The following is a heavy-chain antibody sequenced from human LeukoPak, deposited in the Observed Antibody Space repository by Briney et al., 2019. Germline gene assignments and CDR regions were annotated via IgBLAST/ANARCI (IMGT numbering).Heavy chain of an antibody. Sequence: GGSLRLSCAASGFTFSSYSMNWVRQAPGKGLEWVSYISSSSSTIYYADSVKGRFTISRDNAKNSLYLQMNSLRAEDTAVYYCARTENYDYVWGSYRQIFDYWGQGTLVTVSS. D-gene: IGHD3-16*02. V-gene: IGHV3-48*01. CDR2: ISSSSSTI. CDR3: ARTENYDYVWGSYRQIFDY. CDR1: GFTFSSYS. J-gene: IGHJ4*02.